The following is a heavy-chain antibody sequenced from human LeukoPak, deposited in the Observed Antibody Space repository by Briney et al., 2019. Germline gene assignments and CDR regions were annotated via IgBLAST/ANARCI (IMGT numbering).Heavy chain of an antibody. CDR3: ARNTPNYGNFDS. Sequence: ASVKVSCKASGYTFTSYDFNWVRQAPGQGLEWLGWMNPNSGDTGYAQRFQGRVSMTRDTSITTAYMELSSLRSDDTAIYYCARNTPNYGNFDSGGQGTLVTSPQ. V-gene: IGHV1-8*01. D-gene: IGHD4-17*01. CDR1: GYTFTSYD. CDR2: MNPNSGDT. J-gene: IGHJ4*02.